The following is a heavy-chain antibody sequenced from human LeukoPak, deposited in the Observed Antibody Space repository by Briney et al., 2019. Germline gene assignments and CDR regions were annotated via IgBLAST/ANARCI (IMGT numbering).Heavy chain of an antibody. CDR3: AKGGPLPISYYYYMDV. V-gene: IGHV3-7*03. J-gene: IGHJ6*03. CDR2: IKQDGSEK. Sequence: GGSPRLSCAASGFTFSSYWMSWVRQAPGKGLEWVANIKQDGSEKYYVDSVKGRFTISRDNSKSTLYLQMNSLRAEDTAVYYCAKGGPLPISYYYYMDVWGKGTTVTVSS. CDR1: GFTFSSYW. D-gene: IGHD3-3*02.